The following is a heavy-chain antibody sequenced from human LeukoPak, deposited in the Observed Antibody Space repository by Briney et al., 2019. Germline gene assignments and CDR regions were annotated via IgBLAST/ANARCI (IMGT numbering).Heavy chain of an antibody. J-gene: IGHJ4*02. V-gene: IGHV1-18*01. CDR2: ISAYNGNT. CDR1: GYTFTSYG. CDR3: AREELIAAAGTEDY. D-gene: IGHD6-13*01. Sequence: ASVKVSRKASGYTFTSYGISWVRQAPGQGLEWMGWISAYNGNTNYAQKLQGRVTMTTDTSTSTAYMELRSLRSDDTAVYYCAREELIAAAGTEDYWGQGTLVTVSS.